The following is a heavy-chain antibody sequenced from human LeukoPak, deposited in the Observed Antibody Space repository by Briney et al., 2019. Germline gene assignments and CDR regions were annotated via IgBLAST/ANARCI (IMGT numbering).Heavy chain of an antibody. V-gene: IGHV4-39*01. J-gene: IGHJ3*02. CDR3: ARRRQDAFDI. CDR2: IYYSGST. CDR1: GGSISSSSYY. Sequence: PSETLSLTCTVPGGSISSSSYYWGWIRQPPGKGLEWIGSIYYSGSTYYNPSLKSRVTISVDTSKNQFSLKLSSVTAADTAVYYCARRRQDAFDIWGQGTMVTVSS.